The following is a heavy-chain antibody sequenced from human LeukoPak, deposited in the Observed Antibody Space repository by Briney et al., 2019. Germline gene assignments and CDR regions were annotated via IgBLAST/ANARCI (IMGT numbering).Heavy chain of an antibody. V-gene: IGHV3-7*04. CDR1: GFIFTNYW. D-gene: IGHD3-3*01. CDR3: ARGYNDFWSGSQFVS. J-gene: IGHJ4*02. CDR2: IKEDGSDK. Sequence: GGSLRLSCAASGFIFTNYWMTWVRQAPGKGLEWVATIKEDGSDKHYVDSVKGRFTIARDNAKNSLFLQMSSLRADDTAVYYCARGYNDFWSGSQFVSWGQGTLVIVSS.